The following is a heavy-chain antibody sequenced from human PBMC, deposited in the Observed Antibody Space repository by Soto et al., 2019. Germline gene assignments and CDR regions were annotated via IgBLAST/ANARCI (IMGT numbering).Heavy chain of an antibody. J-gene: IGHJ4*02. CDR1: GFTFSSYG. V-gene: IGHV3-30*18. CDR2: ISYDGSNK. Sequence: QVQLVESGGGVVQPGRSLRLSCAASGFTFSSYGTHWVRQAPGKGLEWVAVISYDGSNKYYADSVKGRFTISRDNSKNTLYLQMNSLRAEDTAVYYCAKDLPPARQQLVKWYWGQGTLVTVSS. CDR3: AKDLPPARQQLVKWY. D-gene: IGHD6-13*01.